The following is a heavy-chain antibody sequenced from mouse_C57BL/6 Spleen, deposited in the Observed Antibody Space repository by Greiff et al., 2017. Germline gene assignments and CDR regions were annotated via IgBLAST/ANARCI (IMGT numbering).Heavy chain of an antibody. D-gene: IGHD1-1*01. CDR1: GYTFTSYG. CDR3: ARSGLGPNYYGSSSYAMDY. V-gene: IGHV1-81*01. Sequence: VQLQQSGAELARPGASVKLSCKASGYTFTSYGISWVKQRTGQGLEWIGEIYPRSGNTYYNEKFKGKATLTADKSSSTAYMELRSLTSEDSAVYFCARSGLGPNYYGSSSYAMDYWGQGTSVTVSS. J-gene: IGHJ4*01. CDR2: IYPRSGNT.